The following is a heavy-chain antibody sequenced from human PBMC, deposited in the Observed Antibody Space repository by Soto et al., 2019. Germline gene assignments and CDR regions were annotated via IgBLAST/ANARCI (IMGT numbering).Heavy chain of an antibody. J-gene: IGHJ5*02. CDR3: ARNYYDILTGYYNWFDP. CDR2: IYYSGST. V-gene: IGHV4-31*03. CDR1: GGSISSGGCY. D-gene: IGHD3-9*01. Sequence: SYTLSLTFTVSGGSISSGGCYCSWIRQHPGKGLEWIGYIYYSGSTYYNPSLKSRVTISVDTSKNQFSLKLSSVTAADTAVYYCARNYYDILTGYYNWFDPWGQGTLVTVSS.